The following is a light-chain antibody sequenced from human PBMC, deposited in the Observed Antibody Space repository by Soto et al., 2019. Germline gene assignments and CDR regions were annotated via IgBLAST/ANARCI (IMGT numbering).Light chain of an antibody. Sequence: QSVLTQPPSASGSPGQSVTISCTGTSSKVGGYNSVSWYQQRPGKAPNLMIYEVTKRPSGVPFRFSGSKSGSTASLSVSGLQAEDEADYYSSSYAGSNTYYVFGPGTKVTVL. CDR3: SSYAGSNTYYV. V-gene: IGLV2-8*01. J-gene: IGLJ1*01. CDR2: EVT. CDR1: SSKVGGYNS.